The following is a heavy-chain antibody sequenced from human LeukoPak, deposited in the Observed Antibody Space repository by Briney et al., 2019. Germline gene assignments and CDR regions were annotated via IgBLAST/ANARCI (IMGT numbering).Heavy chain of an antibody. CDR2: IYYSGST. CDR3: ARTLAMVFGY. J-gene: IGHJ4*02. V-gene: IGHV4-39*01. D-gene: IGHD3/OR15-3a*01. CDR1: GGSISNSSYY. Sequence: SETLSLTCTVSGGSISNSSYYWGWIRQPPGKGLEWIGSIYYSGSTYYNPSLKSRVTISVDTSKNQFSLKLSSVTAADTAVYYCARTLAMVFGYWGQGTLVTVSS.